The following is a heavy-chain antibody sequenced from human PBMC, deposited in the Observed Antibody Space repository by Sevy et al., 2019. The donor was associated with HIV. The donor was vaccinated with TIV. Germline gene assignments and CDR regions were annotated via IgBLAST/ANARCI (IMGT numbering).Heavy chain of an antibody. V-gene: IGHV4-34*01. CDR1: GGSFSGYY. J-gene: IGHJ5*02. CDR2: INHSGST. CDR3: ARVSYPYYFDP. Sequence: SETLSLTCAVYGGSFSGYYWSWIRQPPGKGLEWIGEINHSGSTNYNPSLKSRVTISVDTSKNQFSLKLGSVTAADTAVYYCARVSYPYYFDPWGQGTLVTVSS. D-gene: IGHD3-10*01.